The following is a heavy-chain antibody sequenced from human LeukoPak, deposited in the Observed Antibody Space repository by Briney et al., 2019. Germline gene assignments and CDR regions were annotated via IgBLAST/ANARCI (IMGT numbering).Heavy chain of an antibody. J-gene: IGHJ6*03. CDR2: IIPILGIA. D-gene: IGHD2-2*02. Sequence: GASVKVSCKASGGTFSSYTISWVRQAHGQGLEWMGRIIPILGIANYAQKFQGRVTLTEDKSTSTAYMELRSLRSDDTAVYYCARGRYCSGTSCYNVYYYYMDVWGKGTTVTVSS. CDR1: GGTFSSYT. V-gene: IGHV1-69*02. CDR3: ARGRYCSGTSCYNVYYYYMDV.